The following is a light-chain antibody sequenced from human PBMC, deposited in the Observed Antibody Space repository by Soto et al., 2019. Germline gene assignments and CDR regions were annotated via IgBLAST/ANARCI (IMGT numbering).Light chain of an antibody. CDR2: DAS. Sequence: EIVLAQSPATLSLSPGDRATLSCGASQSVSRSYLAWYQRKPGLAPRLIIYDASTRATGIPDRFTGSGSGRDFTLTISSLEPEDFAVYYCQQRSDWPFTFGRGTRLEIK. V-gene: IGKV3D-20*02. CDR1: QSVSRSY. CDR3: QQRSDWPFT. J-gene: IGKJ5*01.